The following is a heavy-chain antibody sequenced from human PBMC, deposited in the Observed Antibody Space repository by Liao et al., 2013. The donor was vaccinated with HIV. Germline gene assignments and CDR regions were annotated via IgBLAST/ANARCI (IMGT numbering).Heavy chain of an antibody. CDR2: VQHGTAT. D-gene: IGHD1-26*01. V-gene: IGHV4-34*01. CDR1: GGSFSGLL. Sequence: QVQLQQWGAGLLKPSETLSLTCAVYGGSFSGLLLELDPPVPREGLEWIGEVQHGTATSYNPSLQSRVTMSMDTSKNQFSLRLSSVTAADTAVYYCARWGVYWEATMNYFLTNWG. J-gene: IGHJ1*01. CDR3: ARWGVYWEATMNYFLTN.